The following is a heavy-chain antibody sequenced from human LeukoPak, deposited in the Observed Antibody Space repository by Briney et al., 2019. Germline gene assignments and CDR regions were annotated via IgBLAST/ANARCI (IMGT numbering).Heavy chain of an antibody. Sequence: GGSLRLCCAASGFTVSSDFMTWVRQAPGKGLECVSVIYSGGSTYYADSVKGRFTMSRDNSKNTLYLQMNNLRAEDTAVYYCARMTWGFDYWGQGTLVTVSS. D-gene: IGHD3-16*01. CDR1: GFTVSSDF. V-gene: IGHV3-53*01. CDR2: IYSGGST. CDR3: ARMTWGFDY. J-gene: IGHJ4*02.